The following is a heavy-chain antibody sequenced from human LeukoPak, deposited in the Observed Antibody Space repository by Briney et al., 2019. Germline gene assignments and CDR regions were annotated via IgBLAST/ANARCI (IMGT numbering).Heavy chain of an antibody. CDR3: AREGVVRDGMDV. CDR1: AYTFPSYG. D-gene: IGHD3-10*01. CDR2: VSGYNGNT. V-gene: IGHV1-18*01. J-gene: IGHJ6*02. Sequence: SVKVSCKASAYTFPSYGISWVRQAPGQGLEWMGWVSGYNGNTNYAQKFQGRVTMTTDTSTSTAYMELRSLRSDDTAVYYCAREGVVRDGMDVWGQGTTVTVSS.